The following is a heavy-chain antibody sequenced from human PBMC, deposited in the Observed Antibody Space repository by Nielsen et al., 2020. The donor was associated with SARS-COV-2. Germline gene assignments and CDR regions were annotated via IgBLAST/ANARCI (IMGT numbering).Heavy chain of an antibody. CDR1: GYTFTSYY. D-gene: IGHD3-10*01. J-gene: IGHJ6*02. CDR3: ARRGFGELGGLYYYGMDV. CDR2: INPSGGST. V-gene: IGHV1-46*01. Sequence: ASVKVSCKASGYTFTSYYMHWVRQAPGQGLEWMGIINPSGGSTSYAQKFQGRVTMTRDTSTSTVYMELSSLRSEDTALYHCARRGFGELGGLYYYGMDVWGQGTTVTVSS.